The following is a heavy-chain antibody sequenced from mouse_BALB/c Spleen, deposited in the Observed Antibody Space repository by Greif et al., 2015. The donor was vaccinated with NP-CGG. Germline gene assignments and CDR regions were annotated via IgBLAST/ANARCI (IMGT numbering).Heavy chain of an antibody. V-gene: IGHV14-3*02. J-gene: IGHJ4*01. Sequence: EVQLQQSGAELVKPGASVKLSCTASGFNIEDTYMHWVKQRPEQGLEWIGRIDPANGNTKYDPKFQGKATITADTSSNTAYLQLSSRTSEDTAVYYCARGYYGPYYAMDYWGQGTSVTVSS. D-gene: IGHD2-1*01. CDR3: ARGYYGPYYAMDY. CDR1: GFNIEDTY. CDR2: IDPANGNT.